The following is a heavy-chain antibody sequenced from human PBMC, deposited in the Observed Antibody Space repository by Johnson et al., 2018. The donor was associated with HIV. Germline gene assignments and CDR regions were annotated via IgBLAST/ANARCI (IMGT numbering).Heavy chain of an antibody. CDR3: ARPYGDTTMADAFDV. J-gene: IGHJ3*01. D-gene: IGHD5-18*01. V-gene: IGHV3-30-3*01. CDR2: ISYDGSNE. Sequence: QVQLVESGGGVVQPGRSLRLSCAASGFTFSSYAMHWVRQAPGKGLEWVAVISYDGSNEYYADSVKGRFTISRDTSKNTLYLQMNSLRPEDTAVYYCARPYGDTTMADAFDVWGQGTMVTVSS. CDR1: GFTFSSYA.